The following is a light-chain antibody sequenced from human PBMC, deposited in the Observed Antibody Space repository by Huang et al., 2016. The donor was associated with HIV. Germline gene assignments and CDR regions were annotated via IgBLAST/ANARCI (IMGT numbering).Light chain of an antibody. CDR1: QSLISW. CDR3: QQYNSDSYT. Sequence: DIQMTQSPSTLSASVGDRVTINCRASQSLISWLAWYQQKPGKASKLLIYKASILESGVPSRFIGSGSGTEFTLTISSLQPDDFATYYCQQYNSDSYTFGQGTKLEIK. CDR2: KAS. V-gene: IGKV1-5*03. J-gene: IGKJ2*01.